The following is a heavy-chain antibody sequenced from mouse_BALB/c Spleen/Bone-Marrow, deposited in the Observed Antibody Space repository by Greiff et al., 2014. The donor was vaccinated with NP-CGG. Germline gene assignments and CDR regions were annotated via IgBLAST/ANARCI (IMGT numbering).Heavy chain of an antibody. CDR1: GYAFSNYW. J-gene: IGHJ4*01. CDR3: ASRGDYSYSMDY. Sequence: LEESGAELVRPGSSVKISCKAPGYAFSNYWMNWMKQRPGQGLEWIGQIYPGDGDTNYNGEFKGKATLTADKSSNTAYMQLSSLTSEDSAVYFCASRGDYSYSMDYWSQGTSVTVSS. D-gene: IGHD1-1*01. V-gene: IGHV1-80*01. CDR2: IYPGDGDT.